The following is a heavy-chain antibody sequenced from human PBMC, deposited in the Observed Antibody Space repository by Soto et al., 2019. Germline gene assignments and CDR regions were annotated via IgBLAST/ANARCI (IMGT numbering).Heavy chain of an antibody. CDR2: ISGNGRNT. V-gene: IGHV3-23*01. CDR3: AKETDGYDSY. D-gene: IGHD3-3*01. CDR1: GFTFSSYA. Sequence: EEQLLESGGGLVQPGGSLRLCCAASGFTFSSYAMSWVRQAPGKGLEWVSTISGNGRNTYYADSVKGRFTISRDNSKNTLYLQMNSLRAEDTAVYFCAKETDGYDSYWGQGTLVTVSS. J-gene: IGHJ4*02.